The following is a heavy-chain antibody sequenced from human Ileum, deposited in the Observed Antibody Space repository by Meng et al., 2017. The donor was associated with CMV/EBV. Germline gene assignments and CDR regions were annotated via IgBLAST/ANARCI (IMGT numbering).Heavy chain of an antibody. D-gene: IGHD5-18*01. V-gene: IGHV1-2*02. CDR3: ARIIVSRGYSFDY. CDR2: INPNSGST. J-gene: IGHJ4*02. CDR1: GYTFNNNI. Sequence: QGQLVQAGDEMKNPGASVKVSCKTSGYTFNNNIMNWVRQAPGQGLELMGWINPNSGSTNYAQKFQGRVTMTRDTSISTAYMELNRLTSDDTAMYFCARIIVSRGYSFDYWGQGTLVTVSS.